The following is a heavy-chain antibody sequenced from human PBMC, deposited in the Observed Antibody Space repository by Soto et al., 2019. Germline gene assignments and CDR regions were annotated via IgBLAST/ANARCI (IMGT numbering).Heavy chain of an antibody. Sequence: EVQLVESGGGLVQPGESLRLSCAASGFTFSYYWMHWVRQAPGKGLVWVSRIHSDGSSTTYADSVKGRFTISRDNARNTLYLQMNSLRAEDTAVYYCARGDRGAFDLWCQGTVLTVSS. CDR1: GFTFSYYW. V-gene: IGHV3-74*01. D-gene: IGHD1-26*01. CDR3: ARGDRGAFDL. CDR2: IHSDGSST. J-gene: IGHJ3*01.